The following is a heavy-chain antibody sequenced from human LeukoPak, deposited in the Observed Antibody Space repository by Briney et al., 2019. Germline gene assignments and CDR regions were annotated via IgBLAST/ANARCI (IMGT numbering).Heavy chain of an antibody. CDR2: NYICVNT. CDR1: GFTVSSNY. CDR3: ARDKPDYGGTGIDY. D-gene: IGHD4-23*01. J-gene: IGHJ4*02. Sequence: GGSLRLSCAASGFTVSSNYMSGGPHAPRKGGGCGSVNYICVNTYYADSVKGRFTTSRYKSKNTLYPQMHSLRAEDTAVYYCARDKPDYGGTGIDYWGQGTLVTVSS. V-gene: IGHV3-66*03.